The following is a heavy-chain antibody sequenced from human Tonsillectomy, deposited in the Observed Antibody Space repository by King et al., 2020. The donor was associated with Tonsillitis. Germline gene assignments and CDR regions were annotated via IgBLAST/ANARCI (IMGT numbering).Heavy chain of an antibody. Sequence: QLVQSGGGLVKPGGSLRLSCAASGFTFSNAWMNWVRQAPGKGLEWVSRIKSKTDGGTTDYAAPVKGRFTISRDDSKNTLYLQMNSLKTEDTAVYYCTTADDTYYYDSSGYYSFDYWGQGTLVTVSS. CDR1: GFTFSNAW. D-gene: IGHD3-22*01. J-gene: IGHJ4*02. CDR3: TTADDTYYYDSSGYYSFDY. CDR2: IKSKTDGGTT. V-gene: IGHV3-15*07.